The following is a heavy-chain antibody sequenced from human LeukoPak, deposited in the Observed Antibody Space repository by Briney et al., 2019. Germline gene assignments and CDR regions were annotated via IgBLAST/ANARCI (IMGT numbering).Heavy chain of an antibody. Sequence: SETLFLTCTVSGASVSSGDYHWSWVRQAPGKGLEWIGHNQNPSYNLSLKSRVVISIHTSRNQFSLTLNTVTAADTATYFCVTYFVNGGGRGHWGPGALVTVSS. D-gene: IGHD3-9*01. CDR1: GASVSSGDYH. CDR2: HNQNP. CDR3: VTYFVNGGGRGH. V-gene: IGHV4-61*08. J-gene: IGHJ4*02.